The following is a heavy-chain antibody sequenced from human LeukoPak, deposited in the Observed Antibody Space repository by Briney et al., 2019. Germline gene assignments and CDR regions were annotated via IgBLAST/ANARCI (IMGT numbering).Heavy chain of an antibody. D-gene: IGHD3-16*02. CDR1: GFTFRTYG. Sequence: GGSLRLSCAASGFTFRTYGMHWVRQAPGKGLEWVAFISFDGGKRYFADSVKGRFTISRDNAKNSLYLQMNSLRAEDTAVYYCAPEPYYDYVWGSYRYTADFDYWGQGTLVTVSS. CDR2: ISFDGGKR. CDR3: APEPYYDYVWGSYRYTADFDY. V-gene: IGHV3-30*03. J-gene: IGHJ4*02.